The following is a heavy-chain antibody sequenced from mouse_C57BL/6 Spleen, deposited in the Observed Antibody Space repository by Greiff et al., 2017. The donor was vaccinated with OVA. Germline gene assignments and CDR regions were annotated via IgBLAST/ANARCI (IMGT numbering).Heavy chain of an antibody. CDR1: GYTFTSYW. D-gene: IGHD1-1*01. CDR3: ATGGYGSEEGFAY. CDR2: IDPSDSYT. Sequence: QVQLQQPGAELVMPGASVKLSCKASGYTFTSYWMHWVKQRPGQGLEWIGEIDPSDSYTNYNQKFKGKSTLTVDKSSSTAYMQLSSLTSEDSAVYYCATGGYGSEEGFAYWGQGTLVTVSA. V-gene: IGHV1-69*01. J-gene: IGHJ3*01.